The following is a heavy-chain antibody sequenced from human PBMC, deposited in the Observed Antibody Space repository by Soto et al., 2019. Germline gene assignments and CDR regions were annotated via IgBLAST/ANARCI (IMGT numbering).Heavy chain of an antibody. Sequence: QVQLVESGGGVVQPGRSLRLSCAASGFTFNSYGMHWVRQAPGKGLEWVESISHDGTKKYYVDSVNGRFTISRDNSKSTLYLQMNSLRAEDTAVYYCAKTPWEKYYSSWFDCWGQGTLVTVSS. CDR3: AKTPWEKYYSSWFDC. CDR2: ISHDGTKK. J-gene: IGHJ4*02. CDR1: GFTFNSYG. V-gene: IGHV3-30*18. D-gene: IGHD1-26*01.